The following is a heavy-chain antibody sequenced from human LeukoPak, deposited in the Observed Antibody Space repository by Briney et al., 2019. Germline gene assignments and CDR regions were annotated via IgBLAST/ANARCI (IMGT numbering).Heavy chain of an antibody. CDR3: ARFGGVVRNGGYYYMDV. Sequence: KTGGSLRLSCAASGFTFSSYEMNWVRQAPGKGLEWIGEINHSGSTNYNPSLKSRVTISVDTSKNQFSLKLSSVTAADTAVYYCARFGGVVRNGGYYYMDVWGKGTTVTVSS. D-gene: IGHD3-3*01. CDR2: INHSGST. V-gene: IGHV4-34*01. J-gene: IGHJ6*03. CDR1: GFTFSSYE.